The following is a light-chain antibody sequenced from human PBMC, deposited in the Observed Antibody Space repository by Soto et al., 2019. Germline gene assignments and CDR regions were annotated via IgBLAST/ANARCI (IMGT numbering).Light chain of an antibody. CDR3: QQYGTSPQT. V-gene: IGKV3-20*01. J-gene: IGKJ5*01. Sequence: IVLTQSPGTLSLSPGERATLSCRASQSVSGTYLAWYQQRPGQAPRLLIYDVSSRATGIPDRFSGSGSGADFTLNISILQPEDCAVFYWQQYGTSPQTSGRGRRLENK. CDR2: DVS. CDR1: QSVSGTY.